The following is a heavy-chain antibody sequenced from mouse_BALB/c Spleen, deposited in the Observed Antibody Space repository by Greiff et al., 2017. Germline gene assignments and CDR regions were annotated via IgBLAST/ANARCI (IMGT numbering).Heavy chain of an antibody. V-gene: IGHV3-2*02. D-gene: IGHD2-3*01. J-gene: IGHJ2*01. CDR2: ISYSGST. Sequence: EVKLMESGPGLVKPSQSLSLTCTVTGYSITSDYAWNWIRQFPGNKLEWMGYISYSGSTSYNPSLKSRISITRDTSKNQFFLQLNSVTTEDTATYYCARGGIYDGYYSFDYWGQGTTLTVSS. CDR1: GYSITSDYA. CDR3: ARGGIYDGYYSFDY.